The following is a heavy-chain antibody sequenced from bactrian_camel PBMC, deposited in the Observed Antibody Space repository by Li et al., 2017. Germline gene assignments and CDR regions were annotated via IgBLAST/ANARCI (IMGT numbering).Heavy chain of an antibody. D-gene: IGHD3*01. CDR1: GYTYDTYC. V-gene: IGHV3S60*01. CDR3: AAGPSEQWYDQETYKY. J-gene: IGHJ4*01. Sequence: HVQLVESGGGSVQTGGSLTLSCAASGYTYDTYCMGWFRQAPGKEREAVATIYTSGGSIYYADSVKGRFTISKADASSRVFLEMNDLKPEDTGLYYCAAGPSEQWYDQETYKYWGQGTQVTVS. CDR2: IYTSGGSI.